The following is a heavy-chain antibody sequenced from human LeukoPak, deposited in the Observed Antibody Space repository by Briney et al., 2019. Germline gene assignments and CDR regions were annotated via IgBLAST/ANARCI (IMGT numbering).Heavy chain of an antibody. D-gene: IGHD1-26*01. V-gene: IGHV3-7*05. Sequence: PGGSLRLSCAASGFTFSGYWMTWVRQAPGKGLEYVANIKEDGSGKYYVDSVKGRFTISRDNTKNSLYLQMSSLRGDDTAVYYCVIDSGFHSFDYWGQGTLVTVYS. CDR3: VIDSGFHSFDY. J-gene: IGHJ4*02. CDR1: GFTFSGYW. CDR2: IKEDGSGK.